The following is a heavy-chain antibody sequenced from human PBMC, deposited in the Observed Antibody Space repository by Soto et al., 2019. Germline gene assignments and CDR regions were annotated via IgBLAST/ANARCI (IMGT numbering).Heavy chain of an antibody. J-gene: IGHJ6*02. D-gene: IGHD3-3*01. CDR2: LNAGNDNT. CDR3: ARVGQNYYGMDV. Sequence: QVQLVQSGAEVNKPGASVKVSCKASGYTFTTYVMHWVRQAPGQRLEWMGWLNAGNDNTEYSQKLQGRVNITRDTSASTVYMELSSLSSEDTAVYYCARVGQNYYGMDVWGQGTTVTVSS. CDR1: GYTFTTYV. V-gene: IGHV1-3*01.